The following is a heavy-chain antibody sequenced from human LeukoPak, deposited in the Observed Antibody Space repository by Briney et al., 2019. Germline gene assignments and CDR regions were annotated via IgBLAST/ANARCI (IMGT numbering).Heavy chain of an antibody. Sequence: GGSLRLSCAASGFTFSSYAMSWVRQAPGKGLEWVSVIYSGGSTYYADSVKGRFTISRDNSKNTLYLQMNSLRAEDTAVYYCARGPLGYYYYYGMDVWGQGTTVTVSS. CDR1: GFTFSSYA. D-gene: IGHD7-27*01. J-gene: IGHJ6*02. CDR2: IYSGGST. V-gene: IGHV3-53*01. CDR3: ARGPLGYYYYYGMDV.